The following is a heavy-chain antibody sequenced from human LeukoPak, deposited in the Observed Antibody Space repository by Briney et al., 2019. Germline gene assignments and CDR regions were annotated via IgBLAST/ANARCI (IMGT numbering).Heavy chain of an antibody. D-gene: IGHD6-6*01. V-gene: IGHV1-69*13. Sequence: SVKASCKASGGTFSSYAISWVRQAPGQGLEWMGGIIPIFGTANYAQKFQGRVTITADESTSTAYMELSSLRSEDTAVYYCARLPLRSIAVGYYGMDVWGQGTTVTVSS. J-gene: IGHJ6*02. CDR1: GGTFSSYA. CDR2: IIPIFGTA. CDR3: ARLPLRSIAVGYYGMDV.